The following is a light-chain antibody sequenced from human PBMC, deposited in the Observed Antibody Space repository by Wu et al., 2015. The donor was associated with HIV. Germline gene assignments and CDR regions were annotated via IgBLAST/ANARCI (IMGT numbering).Light chain of an antibody. CDR2: DSA. Sequence: DILLTQSPATLSLSPGERATLSCRASRGVQWHVAWFQQKPGQVPRVLIYDSANRATGIPGRFSGSGSGTDFTLTINNLESEDFAVYYCQQRYSWPWTFGQGTRVEL. V-gene: IGKV3-11*01. CDR1: RGVQWH. J-gene: IGKJ1*01. CDR3: QQRYSWPWT.